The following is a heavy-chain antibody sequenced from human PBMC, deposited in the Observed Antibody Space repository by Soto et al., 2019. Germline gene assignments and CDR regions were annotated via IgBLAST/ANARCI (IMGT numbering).Heavy chain of an antibody. CDR1: GYTFTNYG. J-gene: IGHJ6*02. D-gene: IGHD6-19*01. Sequence: ASVKVSCKASGYTFTNYGFSWVRQAPGQGLEWMGWISGYNGNTKYAEKFQGRFTISRDNSKNTLYLQMNSLRAEDTAVYYCARDSIAVAGYYYYYGMDVWGQGTTVTVSS. V-gene: IGHV1-18*01. CDR2: ISGYNGNT. CDR3: ARDSIAVAGYYYYYGMDV.